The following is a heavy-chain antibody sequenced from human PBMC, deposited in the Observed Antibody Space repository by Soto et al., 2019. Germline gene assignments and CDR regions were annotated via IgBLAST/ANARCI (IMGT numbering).Heavy chain of an antibody. D-gene: IGHD3-10*01. CDR3: AREVYGSGLNY. CDR1: GFTFSDYY. J-gene: IGHJ4*02. Sequence: QVQLVESGGGLVKPGGSLRLSCAASGFTFSDYYMSWIRQAPGKGLEWVSYISSSSSYTNYADSVKGRFTISRDNAKNALYLQMNRLRAEDTAVYYCAREVYGSGLNYWGQGTLVTVSS. CDR2: ISSSSSYT. V-gene: IGHV3-11*06.